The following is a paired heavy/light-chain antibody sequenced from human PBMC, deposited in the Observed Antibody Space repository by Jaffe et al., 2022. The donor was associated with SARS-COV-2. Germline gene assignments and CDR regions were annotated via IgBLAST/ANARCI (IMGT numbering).Heavy chain of an antibody. D-gene: IGHD3-16*01. CDR1: GFTFSSSW. CDR3: ATLGDGYNSWFDP. CDR2: INSDGSNT. V-gene: IGHV3-74*01. Sequence: EVQLVESGGGLVQPGGSLRLSCAASGFTFSSSWMHWVRQAPGKGLVWVSRINSDGSNTAYADSVKGRFTISRDNAKNTLYLQMNSVRAEDTAVYYCATLGDGYNSWFDPWGQGTLVTVSS. J-gene: IGHJ5*02.
Light chain of an antibody. CDR3: QQYSSYPLT. Sequence: DIQMTQSPSSLSASVGDRVTITCRASQGISGWLVWYQKKPGKAPKSLIYTASNLQSGVPSRFSGSGSGTYFTLTITNLQPEDFATYYCQQYSSYPLTFGGGTKVEIK. CDR2: TAS. J-gene: IGKJ4*01. CDR1: QGISGW. V-gene: IGKV1D-16*01.